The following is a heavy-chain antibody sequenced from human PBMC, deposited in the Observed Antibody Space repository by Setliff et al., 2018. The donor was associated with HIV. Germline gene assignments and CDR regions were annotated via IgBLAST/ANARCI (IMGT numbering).Heavy chain of an antibody. Sequence: ASVKVSCKASGYTFISYDINWVRQATGQGLEWMGWMNPNIGKTAYAQKFQGRVTMTRNTSISTAYMELSSLRSDDTAVYYCARGLPDCSGGNCYPYRFDYWGQGTRVTVSS. CDR1: GYTFISYD. CDR3: ARGLPDCSGGNCYPYRFDY. J-gene: IGHJ4*02. V-gene: IGHV1-8*02. CDR2: MNPNIGKT. D-gene: IGHD2-15*01.